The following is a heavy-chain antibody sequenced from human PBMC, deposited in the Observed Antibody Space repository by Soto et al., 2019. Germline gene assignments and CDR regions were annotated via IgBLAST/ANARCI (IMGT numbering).Heavy chain of an antibody. CDR1: GFTFRSYN. J-gene: IGHJ4*02. CDR2: ISFDGANT. V-gene: IGHV3-30-3*01. Sequence: QVQLVESGGGVVPPGGSLRVSCVASGFTFRSYNMHWVRQAPGEGLEWVAGISFDGANTFYADSVKGRFTISRDISRDTLYLQMSSLRDEDTAIYYCARDGYSRGGFDYWGPGTLVTVSS. D-gene: IGHD3-10*01. CDR3: ARDGYSRGGFDY.